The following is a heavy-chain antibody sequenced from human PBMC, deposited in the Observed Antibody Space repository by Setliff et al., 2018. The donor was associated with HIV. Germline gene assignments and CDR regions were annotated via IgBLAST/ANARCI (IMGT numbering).Heavy chain of an antibody. CDR3: AKGWGSPDY. CDR2: ISSSGDRT. D-gene: IGHD7-27*01. J-gene: IGHJ4*02. V-gene: IGHV3-23*01. Sequence: PGGSLRLSCAASGFTFPNFGMSWVRHAPGKGLEWVSGISSSGDRTYYADSVKGRFTMSRDNSKNTLHLQMNSLGVEDTAVYYCAKGWGSPDYWGRGTLVTVSS. CDR1: GFTFPNFG.